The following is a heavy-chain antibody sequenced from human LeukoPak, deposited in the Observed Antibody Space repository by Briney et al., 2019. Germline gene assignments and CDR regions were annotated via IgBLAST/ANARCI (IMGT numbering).Heavy chain of an antibody. V-gene: IGHV4-30-4*08. D-gene: IGHD6-19*01. CDR2: IFFTGST. J-gene: IGHJ4*02. CDR1: GDAITSGDDY. Sequence: SQTLSLTCSVSGDAITSGDDYWNWIRRSPGKGLQWIVYIFFTGSTYYNPSLGSRFTISLDAPKNQFSLRLNSVTAADTAVYYCARGDYTVLAGSPFDLWGRGTLVTVSS. CDR3: ARGDYTVLAGSPFDL.